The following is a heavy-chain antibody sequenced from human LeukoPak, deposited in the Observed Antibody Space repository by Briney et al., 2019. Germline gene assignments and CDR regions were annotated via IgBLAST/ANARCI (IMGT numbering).Heavy chain of an antibody. CDR1: GFTVSSNY. CDR3: ARGEYSSGWYGGYYFDY. Sequence: PGGSLRLSCAASGFTVSSNYMSWVRQAPGKGLEWVSVIYSGGSTYYADSVKGRFTISRDNSKNTLYLQMNSLRAEDTAVYYCARGEYSSGWYGGYYFDYWGQGTLVTVSS. D-gene: IGHD6-19*01. V-gene: IGHV3-53*01. CDR2: IYSGGST. J-gene: IGHJ4*02.